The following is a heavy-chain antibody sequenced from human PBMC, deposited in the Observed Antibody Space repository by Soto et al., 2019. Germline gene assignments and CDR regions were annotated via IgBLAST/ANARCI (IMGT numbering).Heavy chain of an antibody. CDR3: ARDQASSGSYGADY. Sequence: QVQLVESGGGVVQHGRSLRLSCAASGFTFSSYAMHWVRQAPGKGLEWVAVISYDGSNKYYADSVKGRFTISRDNSKNTLYLQMNSLRAEDTAVYYCARDQASSGSYGADYWGHGTLVTFSA. D-gene: IGHD1-26*01. J-gene: IGHJ4*01. V-gene: IGHV3-30-3*01. CDR1: GFTFSSYA. CDR2: ISYDGSNK.